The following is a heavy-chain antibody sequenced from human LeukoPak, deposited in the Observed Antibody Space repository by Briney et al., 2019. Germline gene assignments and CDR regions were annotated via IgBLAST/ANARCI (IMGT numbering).Heavy chain of an antibody. V-gene: IGHV3-23*01. Sequence: PGGSLRLSCAASGFTFSSYAMSWVRQAPGKRLEWVSAISGSGGSTYYADSVKGRFTISRDNSKDTLYLQMNSLRAEDTAVYYCAKDRRSYYDSSGYLKYWGQGTLVTVSS. CDR3: AKDRRSYYDSSGYLKY. D-gene: IGHD3-22*01. CDR1: GFTFSSYA. CDR2: ISGSGGST. J-gene: IGHJ4*02.